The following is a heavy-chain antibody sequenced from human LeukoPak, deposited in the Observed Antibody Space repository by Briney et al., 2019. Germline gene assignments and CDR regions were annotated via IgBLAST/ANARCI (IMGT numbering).Heavy chain of an antibody. D-gene: IGHD3-3*01. V-gene: IGHV3-30-3*01. J-gene: IGHJ4*02. CDR3: AKGFLEWLLADY. CDR2: ISYDGSNK. CDR1: GFTFSSYA. Sequence: GGSLRLSCAASGFTFSSYAMHWVRQAPGKGLEWVAVISYDGSNKYYADSVKGRFTISRDNSKNTLYLQMNSLRAEDTAVYYCAKGFLEWLLADYWGQGTLVTVSS.